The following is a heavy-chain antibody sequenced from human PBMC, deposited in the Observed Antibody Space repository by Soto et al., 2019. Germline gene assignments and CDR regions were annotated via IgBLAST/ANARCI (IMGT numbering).Heavy chain of an antibody. CDR1: GFSFTSYG. D-gene: IGHD2-2*01. V-gene: IGHV3-30*18. CDR2: ISYDGNNK. J-gene: IGHJ6*02. CDR3: AKDFCSSSSCYGFYYYFYGMDV. Sequence: GGSLRLSCAASGFSFTSYGMHWVRQAPGKGLEWVAFISYDGNNKFYADSVKGRFIISRDNSKSTLYLQMDSLRTEDSTVYYCAKDFCSSSSCYGFYYYFYGMDVWGQGTTVTVSS.